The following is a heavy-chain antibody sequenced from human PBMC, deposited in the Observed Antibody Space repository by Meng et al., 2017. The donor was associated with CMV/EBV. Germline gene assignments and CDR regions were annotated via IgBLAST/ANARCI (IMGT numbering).Heavy chain of an antibody. CDR1: GFTFSDYY. CDR3: ARDIGLSQQWQSNDWFDP. Sequence: LTCAASGFTFSDYYMSWIRQAPGKGLEWVSYISSSGSTIYYADSVKGRFTISRDNAKNSLYLQMNSLRAEDTAVYYCARDIGLSQQWQSNDWFDPWGQGTLVTVSS. D-gene: IGHD6-19*01. J-gene: IGHJ5*02. CDR2: ISSSGSTI. V-gene: IGHV3-11*04.